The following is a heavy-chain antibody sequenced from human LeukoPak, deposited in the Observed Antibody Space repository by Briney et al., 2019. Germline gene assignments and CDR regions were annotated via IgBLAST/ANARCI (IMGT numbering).Heavy chain of an antibody. Sequence: GASVKVSCKASGYTFTSYYMHWVRQAPGQGLEWMGIINPSGGSTSYAQKFQGRVTMTRDTSTSPVYMELSSLRSEDTAVYHCARVGDIVVVPAAEGYGMDVWGQGTTVTVSS. CDR1: GYTFTSYY. D-gene: IGHD2-2*01. J-gene: IGHJ6*02. CDR2: INPSGGST. CDR3: ARVGDIVVVPAAEGYGMDV. V-gene: IGHV1-46*01.